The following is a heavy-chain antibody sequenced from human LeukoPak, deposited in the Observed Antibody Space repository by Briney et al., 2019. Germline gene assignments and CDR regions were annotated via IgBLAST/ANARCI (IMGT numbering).Heavy chain of an antibody. CDR2: ISSSGSYI. J-gene: IGHJ4*02. CDR3: ARRDGYTFDY. CDR1: GFTFSNYA. Sequence: GGSLRLSCAASGFTFSNYAMSWVRQAPGKGLEWVSSISSSGSYIYYADSVKGRFTISRDNAKNSLYLQMNSLRAEDTAVYYCARRDGYTFDYWGQGTLVTVSS. D-gene: IGHD5-24*01. V-gene: IGHV3-21*01.